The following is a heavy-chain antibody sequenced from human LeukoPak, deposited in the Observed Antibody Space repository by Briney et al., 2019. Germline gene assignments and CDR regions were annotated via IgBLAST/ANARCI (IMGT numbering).Heavy chain of an antibody. V-gene: IGHV3-23*01. CDR2: FSGSGGST. Sequence: GGSLRLSCAASGFTFSSYGMHWVRQAPGKGLEWVSAFSGSGGSTYYADSVKGRFTISRDNSKNTLYLQMNSLRAEDTALYYCAKYYYGSGSYYNGDYFDYWGQGTLVTVSS. D-gene: IGHD3-10*01. J-gene: IGHJ4*02. CDR1: GFTFSSYG. CDR3: AKYYYGSGSYYNGDYFDY.